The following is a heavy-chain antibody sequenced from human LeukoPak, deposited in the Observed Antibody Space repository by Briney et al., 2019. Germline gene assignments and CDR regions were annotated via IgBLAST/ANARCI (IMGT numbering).Heavy chain of an antibody. CDR3: ARDSYYGSGSSLSDY. CDR1: GYTFTSYY. V-gene: IGHV1-46*01. CDR2: IYPSGGSI. J-gene: IGHJ4*02. Sequence: ASVKVSCKASGYTFTSYYMHWVRQAPGQGLEWMGIIYPSGGSISYAQKFQGRVTMTRDTSTSTAYMELRSLRSDDTAVYYCARDSYYGSGSSLSDYWGQGTLVTASS. D-gene: IGHD3-10*01.